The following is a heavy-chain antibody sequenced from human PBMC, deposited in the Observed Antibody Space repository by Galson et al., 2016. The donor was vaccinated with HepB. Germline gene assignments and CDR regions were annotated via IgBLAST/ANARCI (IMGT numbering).Heavy chain of an antibody. CDR3: LSGWYFDT. Sequence: CAISGDSASSTSAAWNWVRQSPSRGLEWLGRTYYRSKWYNDYAASVRSRITINPDTSRNQISLQLNSVTPEDTAVYYCLSGWYFDTWGQGTQVTVSS. D-gene: IGHD6-19*01. CDR1: GDSASSTSAA. CDR2: TYYRSKWYN. V-gene: IGHV6-1*01. J-gene: IGHJ4*02.